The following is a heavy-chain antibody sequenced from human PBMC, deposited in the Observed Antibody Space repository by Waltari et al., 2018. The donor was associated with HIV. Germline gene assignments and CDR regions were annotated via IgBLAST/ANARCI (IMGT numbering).Heavy chain of an antibody. D-gene: IGHD1-26*01. J-gene: IGHJ4*02. CDR2: VETEVLGYVR. CDR1: GFGFRVFA. V-gene: IGHV3-73*01. Sequence: EVQLVASGGGMVQAGGSMKLSCATSGFGFRVFAMHWVRQASGRGPEWLGRVETEVLGYVRSYGAWVGGRFNDSRDDSKNTAFLQMDNLRTEDTSIYYCTGQREPREDSQTDYWGQGTLVTVSS. CDR3: TGQREPREDSQTDY.